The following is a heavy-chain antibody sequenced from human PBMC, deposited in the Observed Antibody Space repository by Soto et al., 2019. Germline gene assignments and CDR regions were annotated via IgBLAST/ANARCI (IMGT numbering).Heavy chain of an antibody. Sequence: SVKVSCKASGGTLSSYAISWVRQAPGQGLEWMGGIIPIFGTANYAQKFQGRVTITADKSTSTAYMELSSLRSEDTAVYYCARGFVSSSWYYFDYWGQGTLVTVSS. CDR2: IIPIFGTA. V-gene: IGHV1-69*06. D-gene: IGHD6-13*01. J-gene: IGHJ4*02. CDR3: ARGFVSSSWYYFDY. CDR1: GGTLSSYA.